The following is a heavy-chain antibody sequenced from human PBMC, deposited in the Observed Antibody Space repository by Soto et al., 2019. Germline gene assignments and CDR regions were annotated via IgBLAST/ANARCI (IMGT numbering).Heavy chain of an antibody. V-gene: IGHV3-33*01. CDR1: GFTFSSYG. Sequence: GVSLRLSCVASGFTFSSYGMHWVRQAPGKGLEWVAVIWYDGSNKYYADSVKGRFTISRDNSKNTLYLQMNSLRAEDTAVYYCARDQGRDGYNYGWFDPRGQGTLVTDSS. CDR2: IWYDGSNK. CDR3: ARDQGRDGYNYGWFDP. D-gene: IGHD5-12*01. J-gene: IGHJ5*02.